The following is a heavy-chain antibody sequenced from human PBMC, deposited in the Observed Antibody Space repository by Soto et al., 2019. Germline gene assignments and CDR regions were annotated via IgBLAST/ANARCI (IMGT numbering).Heavy chain of an antibody. V-gene: IGHV3-23*01. CDR3: ATTEGGTMVRGVIINDY. CDR1: GFTFSSYA. J-gene: IGHJ4*02. Sequence: PGGSLRLSCAASGFTFSSYAMSWVRQAPGKGLEWVSAISGSGGSTYYADSVKGRFTISRDNSKNTLYLQMNSLRAEDTAVYYCATTEGGTMVRGVIINDYWGQGTLVTVSS. D-gene: IGHD3-10*01. CDR2: ISGSGGST.